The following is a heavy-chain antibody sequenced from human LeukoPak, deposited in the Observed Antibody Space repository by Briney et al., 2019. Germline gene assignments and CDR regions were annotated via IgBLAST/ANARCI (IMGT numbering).Heavy chain of an antibody. CDR3: ARGSPPRRNYDSRGYYSYYFDY. Sequence: ASVEVSCKASGYTFTGYYMHWVRQAPGQGLEWMGWISAYNGNTHYAQKLQGRVTMTTDTSTSTVYMELRSLRSDDTAVYYCARGSPPRRNYDSRGYYSYYFDYWGQGTLVTVSS. CDR2: ISAYNGNT. CDR1: GYTFTGYY. J-gene: IGHJ4*02. V-gene: IGHV1-18*04. D-gene: IGHD3-22*01.